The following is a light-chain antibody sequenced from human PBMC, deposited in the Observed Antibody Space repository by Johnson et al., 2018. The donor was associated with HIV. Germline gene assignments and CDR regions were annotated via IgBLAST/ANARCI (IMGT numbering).Light chain of an antibody. Sequence: QSVLTQPPSVSAAPGQKVNISCSGSSSNIGNNYVSWYQQLPGTAPKVLIYDNHKRPSGIPDRFSGSKSGTSATLGITGLQTGDEADYYCGTWDSSLSADRYVFGSGTKVTVL. CDR1: SSNIGNNY. V-gene: IGLV1-51*01. J-gene: IGLJ1*01. CDR2: DNH. CDR3: GTWDSSLSADRYV.